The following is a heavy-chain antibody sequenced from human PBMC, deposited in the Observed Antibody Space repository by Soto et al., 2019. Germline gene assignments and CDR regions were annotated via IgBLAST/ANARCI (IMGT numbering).Heavy chain of an antibody. V-gene: IGHV4-34*01. D-gene: IGHD3-16*01. CDR3: ARAMGDWGTYYYYYGLDV. Sequence: SETLSLTCAVYGGSFSGYYWSWIRQPPGKGLEWIGEINHSGSTNYNPSLKSRVTISADTSKDKFSLNLSSVTAADTAIYYCARAMGDWGTYYYYYGLDVWGQGTTVTVSS. CDR1: GGSFSGYY. J-gene: IGHJ6*02. CDR2: INHSGST.